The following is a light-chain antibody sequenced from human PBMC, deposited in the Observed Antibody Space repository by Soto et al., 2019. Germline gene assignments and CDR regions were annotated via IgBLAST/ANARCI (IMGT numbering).Light chain of an antibody. CDR2: AAS. CDR3: LQDYNYPWT. J-gene: IGKJ1*01. CDR1: QGIRND. V-gene: IGKV1-6*01. Sequence: AIQLTQSPSSLSASLGDRVTITCRASQGIRNDLGWYQQKPGKAPKLLIYAASSLQSGVPSRFSGSGSGTDFTLTISSLQPEDFATYYCLQDYNYPWTFGQGTKVDI.